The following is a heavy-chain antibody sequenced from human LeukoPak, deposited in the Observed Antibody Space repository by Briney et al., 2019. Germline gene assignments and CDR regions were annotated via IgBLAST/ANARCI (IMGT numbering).Heavy chain of an antibody. CDR3: AKDLSALLPGAHNYMDV. D-gene: IGHD3-3*02. Sequence: SETLSLTCTVSGGSISSSSYYWGWIRQPPGKGLEWIGGIYYSGSTYYNPSLKSRVTISVDTSKNQFSLKLSSVTAADTAVYYCAKDLSALLPGAHNYMDVWGKGTTVTISS. CDR2: IYYSGST. CDR1: GGSISSSSYY. V-gene: IGHV4-39*07. J-gene: IGHJ6*03.